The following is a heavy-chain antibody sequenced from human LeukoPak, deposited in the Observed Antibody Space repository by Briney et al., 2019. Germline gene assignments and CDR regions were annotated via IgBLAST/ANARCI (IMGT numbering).Heavy chain of an antibody. V-gene: IGHV3-53*01. CDR3: ARDWSHRCFDY. CDR2: IYAGGST. CDR1: GFTVSSNY. Sequence: PGGSLRPSCAASGFTVSSNYMSWVRQAPGKGLEWVSVIYAGGSTYYADSVKGRFTISRDNSKNTLYLQMNSLRAEDTAVYYCARDWSHRCFDYWGQGTLVTVSS. J-gene: IGHJ4*02. D-gene: IGHD3-3*01.